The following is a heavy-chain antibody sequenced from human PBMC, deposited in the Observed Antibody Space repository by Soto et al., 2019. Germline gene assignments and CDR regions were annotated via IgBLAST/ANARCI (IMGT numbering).Heavy chain of an antibody. V-gene: IGHV3-23*01. CDR2: IRPGGDST. CDR1: GFRFRTRA. CDR3: TTHEEGAPWAGGFDS. J-gene: IGHJ5*01. D-gene: IGHD1-26*01. Sequence: GSLRLSCAASGFRFRTRAMSWVRQAPGKGLEWVASIRPGGDSTYYADSVKGRFAVSRDNSNVTLYLQMDSLRVEDTAIYYCTTHEEGAPWAGGFDSQGQVPLVTLSP.